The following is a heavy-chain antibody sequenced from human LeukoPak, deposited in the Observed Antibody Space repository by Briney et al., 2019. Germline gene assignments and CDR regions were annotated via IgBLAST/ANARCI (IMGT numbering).Heavy chain of an antibody. D-gene: IGHD3-10*01. CDR3: ARRSGSGSYPLDY. Sequence: GGSLRLSCAPSGFTFSSYSMNWVRQAPGKGLEWVSYISSSSSTIYYADSVKGRFTISRDNAKNSLDLQMSSLRAEDTAVYYCARRSGSGSYPLDYWGQGTLVTVSS. CDR2: ISSSSSTI. J-gene: IGHJ4*02. V-gene: IGHV3-48*04. CDR1: GFTFSSYS.